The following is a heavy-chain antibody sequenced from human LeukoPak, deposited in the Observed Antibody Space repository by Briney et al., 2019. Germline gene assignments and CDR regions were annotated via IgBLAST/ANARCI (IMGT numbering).Heavy chain of an antibody. CDR3: ARQRVILGPTGGTWIDP. CDR2: LSGSGRAT. V-gene: IGHV3-23*05. CDR1: GFTFSSYN. D-gene: IGHD2-21*01. J-gene: IGHJ5*02. Sequence: PSGGSLRLSCVASGFTFSSYNMIWVRQTPGKGLEWVSGLSGSGRATYYAHSVKGRFTISRDNSKNTMFLQMNSLRVDDTAIYYCARQRVILGPTGGTWIDPWGQGTLVTVSS.